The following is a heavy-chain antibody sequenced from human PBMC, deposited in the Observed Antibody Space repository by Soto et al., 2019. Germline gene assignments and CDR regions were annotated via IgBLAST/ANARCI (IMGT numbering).Heavy chain of an antibody. J-gene: IGHJ3*02. CDR1: GFTFSNYG. Sequence: QVQLVESGGGVVQPGRSLRVSCAASGFTFSNYGMHWVRQAPGKGLEWVAVIWYDGTNKYYADSVKGRFTISRDNSKNTLYLQMNSLGAEDTAVYYCARRDSSGYDGFDIWGQGTMVTVSS. V-gene: IGHV3-33*01. CDR3: ARRDSSGYDGFDI. D-gene: IGHD3-22*01. CDR2: IWYDGTNK.